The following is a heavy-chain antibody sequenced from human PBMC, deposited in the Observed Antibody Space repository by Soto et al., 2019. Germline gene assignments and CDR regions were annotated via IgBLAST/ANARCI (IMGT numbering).Heavy chain of an antibody. V-gene: IGHV3-21*04. D-gene: IGHD2-21*02. Sequence: GGSLRLSCATSGVTFSKYAMTWVRQVPGRRLEWVASIVANGSDKRYADSVKGRFTISRDNYKNTLYLQMNSLRAEDTAVYYCARDFVVVTAIFPSHGMDVWGQGTTVTVSS. CDR2: IVANGSDK. J-gene: IGHJ6*02. CDR1: GVTFSKYA. CDR3: ARDFVVVTAIFPSHGMDV.